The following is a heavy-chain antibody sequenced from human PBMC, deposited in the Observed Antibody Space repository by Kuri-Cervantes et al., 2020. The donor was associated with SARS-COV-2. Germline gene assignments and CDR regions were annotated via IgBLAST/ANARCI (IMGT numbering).Heavy chain of an antibody. V-gene: IGHV6-1*01. D-gene: IGHD5-12*01. CDR1: GAISSSKIAA. CDR2: IYYRSKWYD. CDR3: ARGTKWPPDGWFDP. J-gene: IGHJ5*02. Sequence: SYAIAGAISSSKIAAGNWIRQSPSRGLEWLGRIYYRSKWYDDYAVSVKSRISINPDTSKNQLSLHLISVTTEDTAVYYCARGTKWPPDGWFDPWGQGTLVTVSS.